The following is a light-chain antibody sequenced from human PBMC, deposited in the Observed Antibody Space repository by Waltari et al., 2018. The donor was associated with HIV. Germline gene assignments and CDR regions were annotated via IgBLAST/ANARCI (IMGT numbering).Light chain of an antibody. CDR1: QGIRSY. J-gene: IGKJ1*01. Sequence: DIQLTQSPSFLSASVGDRVTMTCRASQGIRSYLAWYQQKPGNAPNLLIYAASTLQSGVPSRFGGSGSGTEFTLTISSLQPEDFATYSCQQLNEYPWTFGQGTKVEMK. V-gene: IGKV1-9*01. CDR2: AAS. CDR3: QQLNEYPWT.